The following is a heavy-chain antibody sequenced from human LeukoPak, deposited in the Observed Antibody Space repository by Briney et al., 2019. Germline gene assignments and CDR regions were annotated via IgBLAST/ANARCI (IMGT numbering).Heavy chain of an antibody. J-gene: IGHJ6*02. CDR3: ARSYSNHLFGMDV. Sequence: PGGSLRLSCAASGFTVSSYYMTWVRQAPGKGLGWVSVIYSGGSTYYADSVKGRVAISRDNSKNTVFLQMNSVRAEDTAVYYCARSYSNHLFGMDVWGQGTTVTVSS. CDR2: IYSGGST. CDR1: GFTVSSYY. V-gene: IGHV3-66*01. D-gene: IGHD4-11*01.